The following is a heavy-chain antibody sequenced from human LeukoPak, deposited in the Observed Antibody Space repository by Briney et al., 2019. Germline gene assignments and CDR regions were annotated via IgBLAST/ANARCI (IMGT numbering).Heavy chain of an antibody. CDR2: INPNSGGT. CDR1: GYTFTGYY. CDR3: ASGAEYYYDSSGYWDY. V-gene: IGHV1-2*06. J-gene: IGHJ4*02. Sequence: ASVKVSCKASGYTFTGYYMHWVRQAPGQGLEWMGRINPNSGGTNYAQKFQGRVTMTRDTSISTAYMELSRLRSDDTAVYYYASGAEYYYDSSGYWDYWGQGTLVTVSS. D-gene: IGHD3-22*01.